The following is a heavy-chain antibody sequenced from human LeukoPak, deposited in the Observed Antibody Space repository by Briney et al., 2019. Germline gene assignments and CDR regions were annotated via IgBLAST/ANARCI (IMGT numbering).Heavy chain of an antibody. D-gene: IGHD4-17*01. V-gene: IGHV3-30*01. Sequence: PGGSLRLSCAASGFTFNIYAMHWVRQAPGKGLEWVAVTAFNGNNIYYADSVKGRFTISRDNSQNTLYLHMNSLTTDDTALYFCARESYGDYYFDSWGQGTLVTVSS. J-gene: IGHJ4*02. CDR1: GFTFNIYA. CDR3: ARESYGDYYFDS. CDR2: TAFNGNNI.